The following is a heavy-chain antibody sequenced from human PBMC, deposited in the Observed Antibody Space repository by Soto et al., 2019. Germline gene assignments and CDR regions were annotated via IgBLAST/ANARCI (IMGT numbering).Heavy chain of an antibody. D-gene: IGHD4-17*01. CDR2: ISYDGSNK. CDR1: GFTFSSYA. CDR3: ARDYRGATVTTYVSWYFDL. Sequence: QVQLVESGGGVVQPGRSLRLSCAASGFTFSSYAMHWVRQAPGKGLEWVAVISYDGSNKYYADSVKGRFTISRGNSKNTLYLQMNSLRAEDTAVYYCARDYRGATVTTYVSWYFDLWGRGTLVTVSS. J-gene: IGHJ2*01. V-gene: IGHV3-30-3*01.